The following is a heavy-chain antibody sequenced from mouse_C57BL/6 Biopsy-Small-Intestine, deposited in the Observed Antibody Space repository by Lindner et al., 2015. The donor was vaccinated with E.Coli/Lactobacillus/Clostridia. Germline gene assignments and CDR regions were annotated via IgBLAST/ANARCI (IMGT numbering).Heavy chain of an antibody. CDR1: GYAFSSYW. J-gene: IGHJ2*01. D-gene: IGHD1-1*01. CDR2: IYPADGDT. V-gene: IGHV1-80*01. CDR3: ANGDSYLISDY. Sequence: VQLQESGAELVKPGASVKISCKASGYAFSSYWMNWVKQRPGKGLEWIGQIYPADGDTNYNGEFKGKATLTADKSSSTAYMQLSSLTSEDSAVYFCANGDSYLISDYWGQGTTLTVSS.